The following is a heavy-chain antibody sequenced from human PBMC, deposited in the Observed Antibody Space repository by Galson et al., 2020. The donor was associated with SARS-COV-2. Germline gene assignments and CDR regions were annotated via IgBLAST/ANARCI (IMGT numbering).Heavy chain of an antibody. D-gene: IGHD5-18*01. Sequence: GESLKISGAASGFPFSTYSMNWVRLAPGKGLEWVSSISTSSSYTYYVDSVKGRFSISRDNPRNSLYLQMNSLRAEDTAVYYCARDEGIRGYNYGRLYYGMDVWGQGTTVTVSS. CDR3: ARDEGIRGYNYGRLYYGMDV. V-gene: IGHV3-21*01. CDR1: GFPFSTYS. J-gene: IGHJ6*02. CDR2: ISTSSSYT.